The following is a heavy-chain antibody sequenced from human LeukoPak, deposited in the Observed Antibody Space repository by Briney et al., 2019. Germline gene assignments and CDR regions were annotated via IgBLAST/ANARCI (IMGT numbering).Heavy chain of an antibody. J-gene: IGHJ3*02. Sequence: SQTLSLTCTVSGGSISSGSYYWSWIRQPAGKGLEWIGRIYTSGSTNYNPSLKSRVTISVDTSKNQFSLKLSSVTAADTAVYYCARAVRVDAFDIWGQGTMVTVSS. CDR1: GGSISSGSYY. CDR3: ARAVRVDAFDI. CDR2: IYTSGST. V-gene: IGHV4-61*02.